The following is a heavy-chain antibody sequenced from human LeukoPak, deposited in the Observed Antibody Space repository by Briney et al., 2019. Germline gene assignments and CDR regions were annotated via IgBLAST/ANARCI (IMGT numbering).Heavy chain of an antibody. Sequence: GGSLRLSCAASGVTVTTNYMSWVRQAPGKGLEWVSVIYSGGGTYYADSVKGRFTISSDNSKNTLYLQMNRLRAEDTAVYYCARDRYNSGWFNFDYWGPGTLVTVSS. CDR1: GVTVTTNY. J-gene: IGHJ4*02. D-gene: IGHD6-19*01. CDR2: IYSGGGT. V-gene: IGHV3-53*01. CDR3: ARDRYNSGWFNFDY.